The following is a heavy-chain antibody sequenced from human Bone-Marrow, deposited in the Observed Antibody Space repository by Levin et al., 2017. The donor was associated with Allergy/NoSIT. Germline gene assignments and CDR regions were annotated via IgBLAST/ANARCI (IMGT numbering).Heavy chain of an antibody. Sequence: ASVKVSCAASGFAFNNYAMTWVRQAPGKGLEWVSGLNENGVDTYYADSVKGRFTISRDNSNNILYLQMINLRAEDTATYYCAKDDGLGHLEDGERHFAYWGQGTLVTVSS. CDR1: GFAFNNYA. CDR2: LNENGVDT. J-gene: IGHJ4*02. D-gene: IGHD4-17*01. V-gene: IGHV3-23*01. CDR3: AKDDGLGHLEDGERHFAY.